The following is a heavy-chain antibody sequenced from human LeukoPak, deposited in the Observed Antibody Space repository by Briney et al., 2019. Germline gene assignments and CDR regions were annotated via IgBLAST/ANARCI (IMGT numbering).Heavy chain of an antibody. CDR2: IDPSDSYT. V-gene: IGHV5-10-1*01. CDR3: ARRGYGSGSWGAFDI. J-gene: IGHJ3*02. D-gene: IGHD3-10*01. Sequence: AGEPLRISCKGSGYSFTSYWISWVRQMPGKGLEWMGRIDPSDSYTNYSPSFQGHVTISADKSISTAYLQWSSLKASDTAMYYCARRGYGSGSWGAFDIWGQGTMVTVSS. CDR1: GYSFTSYW.